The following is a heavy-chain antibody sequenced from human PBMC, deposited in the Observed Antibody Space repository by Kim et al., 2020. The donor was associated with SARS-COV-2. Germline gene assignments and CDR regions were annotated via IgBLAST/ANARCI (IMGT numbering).Heavy chain of an antibody. J-gene: IGHJ4*02. D-gene: IGHD3-9*01. CDR1: GGSISSSSYY. V-gene: IGHV4-39*01. CDR2: IYYSGST. CDR3: ARHGRILTGWRAFDY. Sequence: SETLSLTCTVSGGSISSSSYYWGWIRQPPGKGLEWIGSIYYSGSTYYNPSLKSRVTISVDTSKNQFSLKLSSVTAADTAVYYCARHGRILTGWRAFDYWGQGTLVTVSS.